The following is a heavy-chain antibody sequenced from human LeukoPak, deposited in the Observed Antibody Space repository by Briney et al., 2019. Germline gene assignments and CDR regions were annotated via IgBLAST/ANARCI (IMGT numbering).Heavy chain of an antibody. Sequence: GGSLRLSCAASGFTFSSYWMHWVRQAPGKGLVWVSRIKSDGSTTNYADSVKGRFTISRDNAENTLYLQMNSLRAEDTAVYYCARELPFDYWGQGTLVTVSS. CDR3: ARELPFDY. CDR1: GFTFSSYW. J-gene: IGHJ4*02. CDR2: IKSDGSTT. D-gene: IGHD5-18*01. V-gene: IGHV3-74*01.